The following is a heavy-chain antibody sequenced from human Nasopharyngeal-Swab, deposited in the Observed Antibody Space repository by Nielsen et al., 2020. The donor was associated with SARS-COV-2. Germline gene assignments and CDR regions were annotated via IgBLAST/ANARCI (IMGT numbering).Heavy chain of an antibody. CDR1: GINFDDYT. D-gene: IGHD6-6*01. Sequence: GESLKISCEASGINFDDYTMHWVRQAPGRGLEWVSLITWDGFAISYVDSVKGRFTISRDNSKNSLYLQMNSLRTEDTALYYCARGMYSSSSGRLDYWGQGTLVTVSS. J-gene: IGHJ4*02. CDR2: ITWDGFAI. V-gene: IGHV3-43*01. CDR3: ARGMYSSSSGRLDY.